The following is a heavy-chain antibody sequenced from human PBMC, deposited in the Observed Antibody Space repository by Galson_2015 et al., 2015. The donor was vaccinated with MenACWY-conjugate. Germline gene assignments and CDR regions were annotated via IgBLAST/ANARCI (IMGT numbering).Heavy chain of an antibody. J-gene: IGHJ4*02. CDR3: AKVKWMQLWSTYDY. CDR1: GFAFASYA. CDR2: ITASGDDT. D-gene: IGHD5-18*01. Sequence: SLRLSCAASGFAFASYAMTWVRQAPGKGLQWVSSITASGDDTTYADSVKGRLTISRDNSKNMLYLQLNSLRAEDTAIYSCAKVKWMQLWSTYDYWGQGTLVTVSS. V-gene: IGHV3-23*01.